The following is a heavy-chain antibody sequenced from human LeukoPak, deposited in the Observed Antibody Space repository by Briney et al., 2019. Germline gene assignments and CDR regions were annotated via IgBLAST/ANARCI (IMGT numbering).Heavy chain of an antibody. Sequence: ASVKVSCKASGYTFTGYYMHWVRQAPGQGLEWMGGINPNSGGTNYAQKFQGRVTMTRDTSISTAYMELSRLRSDDTAVYYCARDVGVYCSSTSCSDYWGQGTLVTVSS. CDR1: GYTFTGYY. D-gene: IGHD2-2*01. V-gene: IGHV1-2*02. CDR2: INPNSGGT. J-gene: IGHJ4*02. CDR3: ARDVGVYCSSTSCSDY.